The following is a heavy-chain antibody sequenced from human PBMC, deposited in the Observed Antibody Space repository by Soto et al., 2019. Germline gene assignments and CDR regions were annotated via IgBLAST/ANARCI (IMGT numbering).Heavy chain of an antibody. V-gene: IGHV3-7*01. CDR1: GFTFSSYA. CDR2: IRSDGGKR. J-gene: IGHJ6*03. Sequence: GGSLRLSCAASGFTFSSYAMNWVRQAPGKGLEWVANIRSDGGKRYYVDSVKGRFTISRDNAKSSLYLQMNSLRAEDTAVYYCVRDYYYCVDVWGKGTTVTVSS. CDR3: VRDYYYCVDV.